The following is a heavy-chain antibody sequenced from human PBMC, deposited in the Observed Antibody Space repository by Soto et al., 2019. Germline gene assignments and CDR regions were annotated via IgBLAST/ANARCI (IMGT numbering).Heavy chain of an antibody. CDR1: GYTFTSYG. CDR2: ISAYNGNT. CDR3: ARDYYDSSCYSQPFDY. D-gene: IGHD3-22*01. Sequence: ASVKVSCKASGYTFTSYGISWVRQAPGQGLEWMGWISAYNGNTNYAQKLQGRVTMTTDTSTSTAYMELRSLRSDDTAVYYCARDYYDSSCYSQPFDYWGQGTLVTVSS. J-gene: IGHJ4*02. V-gene: IGHV1-18*04.